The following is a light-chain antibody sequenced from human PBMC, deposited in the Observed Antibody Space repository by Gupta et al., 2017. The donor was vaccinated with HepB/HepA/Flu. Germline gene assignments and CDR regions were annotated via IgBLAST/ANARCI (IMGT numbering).Light chain of an antibody. J-gene: IGKJ2*04. Sequence: DIQMTQSPSSLSASVGDRVTITCRASQSISSYLNWYQQKPGKAPKLLIYAASSLQSGVPSRFSGSGSGTDFTLTISRLQPEDFATYYCLQSDSTPCSFGQGTKMEIK. CDR3: LQSDSTPCS. CDR2: AAS. V-gene: IGKV1-39*01. CDR1: QSISSY.